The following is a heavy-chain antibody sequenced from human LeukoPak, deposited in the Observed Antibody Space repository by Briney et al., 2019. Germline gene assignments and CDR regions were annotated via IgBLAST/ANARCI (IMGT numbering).Heavy chain of an antibody. D-gene: IGHD4-17*01. V-gene: IGHV4-31*03. CDR3: ARVLGVTTGHTFDI. CDR1: GGSISSGDYY. J-gene: IGHJ3*02. CDR2: IYYSGYT. Sequence: SETLSLTCTVSGGSISSGDYYWSWIRQHPGKGLEWIGHIYYSGYTYYNPSLTSRLAISLDTSKTQFSLRLSSVTAADTALYYCARVLGVTTGHTFDIWGQGIMVTVSS.